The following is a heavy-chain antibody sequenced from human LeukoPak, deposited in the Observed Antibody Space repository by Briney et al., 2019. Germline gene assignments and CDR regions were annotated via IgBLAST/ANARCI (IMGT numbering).Heavy chain of an antibody. D-gene: IGHD6-13*01. CDR2: TSYGGSNK. CDR3: ARGSIAAAGSSKGYMDV. CDR1: GFTFSAYP. J-gene: IGHJ6*03. V-gene: IGHV3-30-3*01. Sequence: GGSLRLSCAASGFTFSAYPMHWVRQAPGKGLEWVAVTSYGGSNKYHADSVKGRFTISRDNSKNTLYLQMNSLRVEDTAVYYCARGSIAAAGSSKGYMDVWGKGTTVTVSS.